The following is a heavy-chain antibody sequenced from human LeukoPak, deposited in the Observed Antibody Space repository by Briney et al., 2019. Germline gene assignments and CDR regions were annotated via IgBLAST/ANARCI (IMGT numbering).Heavy chain of an antibody. CDR1: GGSISSYY. V-gene: IGHV4-59*01. CDR3: ARDPGGSYWYFDY. CDR2: IYYSGST. D-gene: IGHD1-26*01. J-gene: IGHJ4*02. Sequence: SETLSLTCTVSGGSISSYYWSWIRQPPGKGLEWIGYIYYSGSTNYNPSLKSRVTISVDTSKNQFSLKLSSVTAADTAVYYCARDPGGSYWYFDYWGQGTLVTVSS.